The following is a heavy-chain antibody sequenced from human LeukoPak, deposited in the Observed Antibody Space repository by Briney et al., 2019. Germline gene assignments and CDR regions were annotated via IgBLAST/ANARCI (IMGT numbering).Heavy chain of an antibody. V-gene: IGHV3-48*01. CDR3: ARGGVNYGFDY. J-gene: IGHJ4*02. CDR2: ITSSSSTI. CDR1: GITYSSYA. Sequence: GGSLRLSCAASGITYSSYAMTWVRQAPGKGLEWVSFITSSSSTIYYADSVKGRFTISRDNAKNSLFLQMNSLRTEDTAVYYCARGGVNYGFDYWGQGTLVTVSS. D-gene: IGHD3-10*01.